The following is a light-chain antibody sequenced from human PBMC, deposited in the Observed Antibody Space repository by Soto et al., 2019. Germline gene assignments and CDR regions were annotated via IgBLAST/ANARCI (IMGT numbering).Light chain of an antibody. CDR3: QQHGSSPPIT. V-gene: IGKV1-9*01. Sequence: IQLTQSPSFLSASVGDRVTITCRASQGISSYLAWYQQKPGKAPKLMIYAAYTLQSGVPSRFSGSGSGTAFTLTISSLQPEDFVVSYCQQHGSSPPITFGQGTRREIK. CDR2: AAY. J-gene: IGKJ5*01. CDR1: QGISSY.